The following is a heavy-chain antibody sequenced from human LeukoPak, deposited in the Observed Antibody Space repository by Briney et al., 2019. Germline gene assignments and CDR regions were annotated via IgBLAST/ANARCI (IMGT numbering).Heavy chain of an antibody. V-gene: IGHV3-48*04. D-gene: IGHD3-10*01. CDR1: GFTFSNAW. CDR3: AKQIDGSGTFLYPKYFDY. J-gene: IGHJ4*02. Sequence: GGSLRLSCAASGFTFSNAWMNWVRQAPGKGLEWVSYISSSGSTIYYADSVKGRFTISRDNAKSTLYLQMNSLRTGDTAIYYCAKQIDGSGTFLYPKYFDYWGQGTLVTVSS. CDR2: ISSSGSTI.